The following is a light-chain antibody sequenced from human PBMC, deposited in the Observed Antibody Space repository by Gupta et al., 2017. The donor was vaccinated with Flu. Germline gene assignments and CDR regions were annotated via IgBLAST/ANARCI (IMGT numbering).Light chain of an antibody. V-gene: IGKV1-39*01. CDR1: QNIHTY. Sequence: DLEMPESPSSLSASVGDRVTITCRASQNIHTYLNWYQQRPGNSPKLLIYGASSLQSGVPSRFSGSGSGTNFTLTISSLQAGDFGTYYCQQTDTMPPTFGQGTKVDIK. J-gene: IGKJ1*01. CDR2: GAS. CDR3: QQTDTMPPT.